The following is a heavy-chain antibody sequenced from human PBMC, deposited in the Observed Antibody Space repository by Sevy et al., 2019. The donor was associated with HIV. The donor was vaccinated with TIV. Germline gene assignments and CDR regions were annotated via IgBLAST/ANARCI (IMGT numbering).Heavy chain of an antibody. Sequence: ASVKVSCKASGGTFSSYAISWVRQAPGQGLEWMGGIIPIFGTANYAQKFQGRVTITADESTSTAYMELSSLRSEDTAVYYCARGGFRVAAAGTNYYYGMDVWGQGTTVTVSS. CDR2: IIPIFGTA. CDR1: GGTFSSYA. CDR3: ARGGFRVAAAGTNYYYGMDV. D-gene: IGHD6-13*01. J-gene: IGHJ6*02. V-gene: IGHV1-69*13.